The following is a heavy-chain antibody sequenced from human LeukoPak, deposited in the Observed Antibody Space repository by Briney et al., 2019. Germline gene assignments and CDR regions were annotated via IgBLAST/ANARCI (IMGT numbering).Heavy chain of an antibody. V-gene: IGHV4-59*08. CDR1: GGSISSYY. Sequence: SETLSLTCTVSGGSISSYYWSWIRQPPGKGLEWIGYVYYSGSTNYNPSLKSRVTISVDTSKNQFSLKLSSVTAADTAVYYCASQYYYDSSGYYYLYWGQGTLVTVSS. D-gene: IGHD3-22*01. CDR3: ASQYYYDSSGYYYLY. J-gene: IGHJ4*02. CDR2: VYYSGST.